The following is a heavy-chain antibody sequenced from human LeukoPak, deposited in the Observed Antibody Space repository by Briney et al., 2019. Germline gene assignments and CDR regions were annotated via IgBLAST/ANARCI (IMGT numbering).Heavy chain of an antibody. D-gene: IGHD3-16*01. CDR1: GLTFNSFA. CDR2: IQSDGSDE. J-gene: IGHJ4*02. CDR3: VKDLPVLHS. V-gene: IGHV3-30*02. Sequence: PGGSLRLSCAASGLTFNSFAMHWVRQAPGKGLEHLAFIQSDGSDEYYADSVKGRFTISRDNSKNTLYLQMNGLRGDDTAMYYCVKDLPVLHSWGQGTLVTVSS.